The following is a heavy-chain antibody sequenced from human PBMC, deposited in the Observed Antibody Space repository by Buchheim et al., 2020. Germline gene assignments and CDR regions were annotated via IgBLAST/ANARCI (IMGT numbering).Heavy chain of an antibody. J-gene: IGHJ2*01. CDR2: ISSSSSYI. CDR3: ATYVAVAGPYWYFDL. CDR1: GFTFSSYS. V-gene: IGHV3-21*01. Sequence: EVQLVESGGGLVKPGGSLRLSCAASGFTFSSYSMNWVRQAPGKGLEWVSSISSSSSYIYYADSVKGRFTIPRDNAKNSLSLQMNSLRAEDTAVYYCATYVAVAGPYWYFDLWGRGTL. D-gene: IGHD6-19*01.